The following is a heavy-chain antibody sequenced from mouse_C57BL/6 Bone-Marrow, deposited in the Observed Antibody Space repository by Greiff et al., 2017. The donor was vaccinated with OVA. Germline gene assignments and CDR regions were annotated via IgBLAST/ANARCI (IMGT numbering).Heavy chain of an antibody. J-gene: IGHJ3*01. V-gene: IGHV1-15*01. CDR3: TRVEDSYYSNYLFAY. CDR2: IDPETGGT. D-gene: IGHD2-5*01. CDR1: GYTFTDYE. Sequence: QVQLQQSGAELVRPGASVTLSCKASGYTFTDYEMHWVKQTPVHGLEWIGAIDPETGGTAYNQKFKGKAILTADKSSSTAYMELRSLTSEDSAVYYGTRVEDSYYSNYLFAYWGQGTLVTVSA.